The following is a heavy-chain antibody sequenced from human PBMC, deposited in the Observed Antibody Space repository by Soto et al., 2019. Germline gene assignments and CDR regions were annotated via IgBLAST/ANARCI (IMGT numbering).Heavy chain of an antibody. CDR3: ARRGLVRDYYYGMDV. V-gene: IGHV4-39*01. CDR1: GGSISSSSYY. CDR2: IYYSGST. Sequence: PSETLSLTCTVSGGSISSSSYYWGWIRQPPGKGLEWIGSIYYSGSTYYNPSLKSRVTISVDTSKNQFSLKLSSVTAADTAVYYCARRGLVRDYYYGMDVWGQGTTVTVSS. J-gene: IGHJ6*02. D-gene: IGHD6-13*01.